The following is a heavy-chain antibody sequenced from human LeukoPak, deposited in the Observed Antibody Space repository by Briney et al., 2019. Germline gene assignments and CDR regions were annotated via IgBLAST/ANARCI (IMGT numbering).Heavy chain of an antibody. CDR2: IYYSQST. Sequence: SETLSLTCTVSGGSMSSYYCIWIPNPPARGRVWLGYIYYSQSTNYNPSLKSPVTISVDTSKNQFSLNLSSVTSADTAVYYCARGGSESYRNYYYMDVWGKGTTVTVSS. CDR1: GGSMSSYY. D-gene: IGHD3-10*01. CDR3: ARGGSESYRNYYYMDV. J-gene: IGHJ6*03. V-gene: IGHV4-59*01.